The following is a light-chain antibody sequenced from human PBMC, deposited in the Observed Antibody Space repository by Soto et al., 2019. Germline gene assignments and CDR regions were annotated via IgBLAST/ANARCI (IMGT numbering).Light chain of an antibody. CDR2: EES. V-gene: IGKV1-9*01. J-gene: IGKJ4*01. CDR3: QQVKTYPRT. CDR1: QAVPNN. Sequence: DIHLTQSPSFLSASVGDRVTITCRPSQAVPNNMAWYQQKPGKPPKLLIYEESTLHSGVPSRFSGRKSGTQFPLTIDSLQPEDFATYYCQQVKTYPRTFGGGTKGEIK.